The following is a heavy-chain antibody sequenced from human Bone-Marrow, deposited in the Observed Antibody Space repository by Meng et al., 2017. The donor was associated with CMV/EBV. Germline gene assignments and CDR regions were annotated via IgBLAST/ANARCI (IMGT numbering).Heavy chain of an antibody. V-gene: IGHV3-74*01. Sequence: GSLRLSCAASGFTFSSYWMHWVRQAPGKGLVWVSRINNDGSGTRYADSVKGRFTISRDNAKNTLYLQMNSLRAEDTAVYYCARVDWDFWSGGGMDVWGQGTTVTVSS. CDR3: ARVDWDFWSGGGMDV. J-gene: IGHJ6*02. CDR1: GFTFSSYW. D-gene: IGHD3-3*01. CDR2: INNDGSGT.